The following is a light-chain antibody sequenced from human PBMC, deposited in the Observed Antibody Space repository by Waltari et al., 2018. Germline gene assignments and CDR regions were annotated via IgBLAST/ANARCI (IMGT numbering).Light chain of an antibody. CDR1: SSNIGAGSD. CDR3: QSYDSSLSVV. CDR2: CTS. J-gene: IGLJ2*01. Sequence: QSVLTQPPSVSGAPGRRVTISCTGSSSNIGAGSDVHGYKQLPGTAPKLLIYCTSSRPSGVPDRFSGSKSGTSASLAITGLQAEDEADYYCQSYDSSLSVVFGGGTKLTVL. V-gene: IGLV1-40*01.